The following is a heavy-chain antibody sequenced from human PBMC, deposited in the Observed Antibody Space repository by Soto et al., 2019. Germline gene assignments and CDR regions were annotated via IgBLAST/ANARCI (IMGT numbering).Heavy chain of an antibody. Sequence: GGSLRLSCAASGFTFSSYAMHWVRQAPGKGLEWVAVISYDGSNKYYADSVKGRFTISRDNSKNTLYLQMNSLRAEDTAVYYCAKDPNSSSWYFDYWGQGTMVTVSS. CDR1: GFTFSSYA. J-gene: IGHJ4*02. D-gene: IGHD6-13*01. CDR3: AKDPNSSSWYFDY. V-gene: IGHV3-30-3*01. CDR2: ISYDGSNK.